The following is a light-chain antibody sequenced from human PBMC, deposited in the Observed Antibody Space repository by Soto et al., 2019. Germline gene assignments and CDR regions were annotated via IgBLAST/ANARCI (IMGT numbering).Light chain of an antibody. Sequence: EIVLTQSPGTLSLSPGERATLSCRASQSVSSSYLAWYQQKPGQAPRLLIYGASSRTTGIPDRFSGSGSGTDFTLTISRLEPEDPAVYYCQQYGSSPPYTFGQGTKLEIK. V-gene: IGKV3-20*01. CDR3: QQYGSSPPYT. J-gene: IGKJ2*01. CDR2: GAS. CDR1: QSVSSSY.